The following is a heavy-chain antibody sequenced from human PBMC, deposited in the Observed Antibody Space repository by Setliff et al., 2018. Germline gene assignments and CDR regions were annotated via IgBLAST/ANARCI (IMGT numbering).Heavy chain of an antibody. J-gene: IGHJ4*02. CDR2: IDSSSTWI. D-gene: IGHD3-22*01. V-gene: IGHV3-21*01. CDR1: GFTFSSYT. CDR3: ARSINGYQQRYDI. Sequence: PGGSLRLSCAASGFTFSSYTMNWVRQAPGQGLEWVSSIDSSSTWIYYADSVKGRFTISRDNAKNSLYLLMKSVRVDDTAVYYCARSINGYQQRYDIWGQGALVTSPQ.